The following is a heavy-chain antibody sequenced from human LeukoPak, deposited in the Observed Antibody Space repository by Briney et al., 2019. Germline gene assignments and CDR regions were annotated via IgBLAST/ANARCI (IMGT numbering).Heavy chain of an antibody. Sequence: GGSLRLSCAASGFTVSSNYMSWVRQAPGKGLEWVSVIYSGGSTYYADSVKGRFTISRDNSKNTPYLQMNSLRAEDTAVYYCAKGLLIAAADFWGQGTLVTVSS. CDR3: AKGLLIAAADF. V-gene: IGHV3-53*01. D-gene: IGHD6-13*01. J-gene: IGHJ4*02. CDR1: GFTVSSNY. CDR2: IYSGGST.